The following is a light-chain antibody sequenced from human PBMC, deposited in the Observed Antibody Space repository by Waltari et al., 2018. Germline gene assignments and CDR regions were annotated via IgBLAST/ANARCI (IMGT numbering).Light chain of an antibody. CDR1: SSNIGSNY. V-gene: IGLV1-47*01. J-gene: IGLJ3*02. Sequence: QSVLTQPPSASGTPGQRVTISCSGSSSNIGSNYVYWYQQLPGTAPNLLTCRKNQRPAGVPARFSGSKSGTSASLAISGLRSEDEADYYCAAWDDSLSGWVFGGGTKLTVL. CDR2: RKN. CDR3: AAWDDSLSGWV.